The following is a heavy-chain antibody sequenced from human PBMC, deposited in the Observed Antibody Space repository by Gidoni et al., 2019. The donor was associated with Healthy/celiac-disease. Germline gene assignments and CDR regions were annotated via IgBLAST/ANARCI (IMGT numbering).Heavy chain of an antibody. J-gene: IGHJ6*03. CDR1: GVPFSSYG. CDR2: ISYDGSNK. Sequence: QVQLVESGGGVVQPGRSLRLPCAASGVPFSSYGMHWVRQAPGKGLEWVAVISYDGSNKYYADSVKGRFTISRDNSKNTLYLQTNSLRAEDTAVYYCAKDKGAVVESYYMDVWGKGTTVTVSS. CDR3: AKDKGAVVESYYMDV. D-gene: IGHD6-19*01. V-gene: IGHV3-30*18.